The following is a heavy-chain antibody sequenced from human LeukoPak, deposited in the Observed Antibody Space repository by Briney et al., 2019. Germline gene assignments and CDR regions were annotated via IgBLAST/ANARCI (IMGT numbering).Heavy chain of an antibody. CDR2: ISAYNGNT. CDR3: ARGGYSYGSYYMDV. V-gene: IGHV1-18*01. J-gene: IGHJ6*03. CDR1: GYTFTIYG. D-gene: IGHD5-18*01. Sequence: EASVTVSFKASGYTFTIYGISWVRQAPGQGLEWMGWISAYNGNTNYAQKLQGRVTMTTDTSTSTAYMELRSLRSDDTAVYYCARGGYSYGSYYMDVWGKGTTVTISS.